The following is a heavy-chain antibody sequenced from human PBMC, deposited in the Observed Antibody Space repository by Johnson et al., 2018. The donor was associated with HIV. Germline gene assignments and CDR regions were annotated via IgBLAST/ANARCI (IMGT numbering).Heavy chain of an antibody. D-gene: IGHD1-1*01. V-gene: IGHV3-33*08. CDR2: IWYDGINK. CDR3: AREGNWNPTYGFDV. J-gene: IGHJ3*01. CDR1: GFSFSSYG. Sequence: QVQLVESGGRLVQPGGSLRLSCAASGFSFSSYGMNWVRQAPGKGLEWVAVIWYDGINKYYADSVKGRFTISRDNSKNTLYLQMNSLGVEDTAVYFCAREGNWNPTYGFDVWGQGTIATVSS.